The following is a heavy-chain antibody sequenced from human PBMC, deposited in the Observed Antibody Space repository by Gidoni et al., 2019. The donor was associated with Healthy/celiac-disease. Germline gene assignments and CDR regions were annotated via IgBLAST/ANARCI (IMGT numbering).Heavy chain of an antibody. CDR3: ARDPPRGVGYCSGGSCYGPDY. CDR2: IWYDGSNK. V-gene: IGHV3-33*01. Sequence: QVQLVESGGGVVQPGRSLRLSFAASGFTFSSYCLAWVRQAPGKGLEWVAVIWYDGSNKYYADSVKGRFTISRDNSKNTLYLQMNSLRAEDTAVYYCARDPPRGVGYCSGGSCYGPDYWGQGTLVTVSS. J-gene: IGHJ4*02. CDR1: GFTFSSYC. D-gene: IGHD2-15*01.